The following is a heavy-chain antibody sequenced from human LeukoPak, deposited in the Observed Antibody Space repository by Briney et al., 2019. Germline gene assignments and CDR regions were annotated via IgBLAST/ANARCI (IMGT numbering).Heavy chain of an antibody. CDR2: IKQDGSEE. J-gene: IGHJ4*02. D-gene: IGHD5-12*01. CDR1: GFILRSHW. V-gene: IGHV3-7*01. CDR3: ARGPNFGSRVDYFDY. Sequence: QPGGSLRLSCAASGFILRSHWMSWVRQAPGRGLEWVAHIKQDGSEEQYVDSVEGRFILSRDDAKNSVHLQMNSLRVDDTALYYCARGPNFGSRVDYFDYWGQGTPVTVSS.